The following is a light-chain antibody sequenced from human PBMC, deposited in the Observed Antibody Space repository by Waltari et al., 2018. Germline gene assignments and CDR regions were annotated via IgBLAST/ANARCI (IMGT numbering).Light chain of an antibody. CDR3: ASYTSSNTVL. J-gene: IGLJ2*01. Sequence: WYQQHPGNAPGRIISDVSRGPSGVSNRFIGSKSGITASLAISGLQAEDEGDYFCASYTSSNTVLFGGGTRVTVL. V-gene: IGLV2-14*03. CDR2: DVS.